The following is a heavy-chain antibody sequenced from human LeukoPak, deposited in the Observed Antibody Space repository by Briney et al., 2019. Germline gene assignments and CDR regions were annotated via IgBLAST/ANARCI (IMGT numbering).Heavy chain of an antibody. CDR2: ISAYKGNT. J-gene: IGHJ6*03. D-gene: IGHD3-10*01. CDR1: GYTFTSYG. V-gene: IGHV1-18*01. CDR3: AREGRYGSGSFYYMDV. Sequence: ASVKVSCKASGYTFTSYGISWVRQAPGQGREWMGWISAYKGNTNYAQKIQGTVTMTTDTSTSTTYMELRSLKSDDAAVYYCAREGRYGSGSFYYMDVWGKGTTVTISS.